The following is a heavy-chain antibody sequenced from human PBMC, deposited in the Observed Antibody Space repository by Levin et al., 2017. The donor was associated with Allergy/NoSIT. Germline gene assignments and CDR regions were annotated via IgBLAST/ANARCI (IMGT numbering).Heavy chain of an antibody. D-gene: IGHD3-22*01. Sequence: GESLKISCAASGFTFSSYAMSWVRQAPGKGLEWVSAISGSGGSTYYADSVKGRFTISRDNSKNTLYLQMNSLRAEDTAVYYCAKAYGYYDSSGYYTFDYWGQGTLVTVSS. CDR1: GFTFSSYA. J-gene: IGHJ4*02. V-gene: IGHV3-23*01. CDR2: ISGSGGST. CDR3: AKAYGYYDSSGYYTFDY.